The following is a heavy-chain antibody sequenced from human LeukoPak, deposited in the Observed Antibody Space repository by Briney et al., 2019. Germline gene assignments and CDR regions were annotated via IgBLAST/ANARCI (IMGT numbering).Heavy chain of an antibody. CDR1: GGTFSSYA. V-gene: IGHV1-69*13. J-gene: IGHJ4*02. Sequence: GASVKVSCKASGGTFSSYAISWVRQAPGQGLEWMGGIIPIFGTANYAQKFQGRVTITADESTSTAYMELSSLRSEDTAVYYCARVVGITMVRGLGYWGQGTLVTVSS. CDR2: IIPIFGTA. CDR3: ARVVGITMVRGLGY. D-gene: IGHD3-10*01.